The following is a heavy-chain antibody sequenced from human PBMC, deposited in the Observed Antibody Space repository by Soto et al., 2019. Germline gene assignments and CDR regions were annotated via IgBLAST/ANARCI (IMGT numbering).Heavy chain of an antibody. D-gene: IGHD4-17*01. CDR2: IDWDDDK. CDR1: GFSLSTSGMC. J-gene: IGHJ6*02. V-gene: IGHV2-70*01. CDR3: ARIRIGGYGDYYYYYGMDV. Sequence: SGPTLVNPTQTLTLTCTFSGFSLSTSGMCVSWIRQPPGKALEWLALIDWDDDKYYSTSLKTRLTNSKDTSKNQVVLTMTNMDPVDTATYYCARIRIGGYGDYYYYYGMDVWGQGTTVTVSS.